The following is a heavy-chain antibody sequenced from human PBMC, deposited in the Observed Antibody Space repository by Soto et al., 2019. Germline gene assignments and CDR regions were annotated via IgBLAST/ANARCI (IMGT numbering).Heavy chain of an antibody. CDR1: GGSISSRISY. CDR2: IYYNGNT. Sequence: SETLSLTCTVSGGSISSRISYWGWIRQPPGGGLAWIGSIYYNGNTYYNPSLKSRVTISRDTSNSQFSLELSSVTAADTAVYYCARGYSSGYLGNWFDPWGQGTLVTVSS. CDR3: ARGYSSGYLGNWFDP. D-gene: IGHD3-22*01. V-gene: IGHV4-39*07. J-gene: IGHJ5*02.